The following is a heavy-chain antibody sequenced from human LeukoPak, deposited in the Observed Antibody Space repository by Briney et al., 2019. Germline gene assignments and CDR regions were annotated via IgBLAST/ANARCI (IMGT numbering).Heavy chain of an antibody. J-gene: IGHJ4*02. V-gene: IGHV3-21*01. CDR3: ARAVLYYYDSSGPTGPFDY. Sequence: KPGGSLRLSCAASGFTVSDHYMDWVRQAPGKGLEWVSSISSSSSYIYYADSVKGRFTISRDNAKNSLYLQMNSLRAEDTAVYYCARAVLYYYDSSGPTGPFDYWGQGTLVTVSS. D-gene: IGHD3-22*01. CDR1: GFTVSDHY. CDR2: ISSSSSYI.